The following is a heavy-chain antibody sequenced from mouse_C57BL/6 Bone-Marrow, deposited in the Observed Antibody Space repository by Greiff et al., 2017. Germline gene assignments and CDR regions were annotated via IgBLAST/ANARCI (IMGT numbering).Heavy chain of an antibody. V-gene: IGHV2-4*01. CDR1: GFSLTSYG. CDR3: AKSSLYGRFAY. D-gene: IGHD1-1*01. Sequence: VQLQQSGPGLVQPSQSLSITCTVSGFSLTSYGVHWVRQPPGKGLEWLGVIWSGGSTDYNAAFISRLSISKDNPKSQVFFKMNSLQADDTAIYYCAKSSLYGRFAYWGQGTLVTVSA. CDR2: IWSGGST. J-gene: IGHJ3*01.